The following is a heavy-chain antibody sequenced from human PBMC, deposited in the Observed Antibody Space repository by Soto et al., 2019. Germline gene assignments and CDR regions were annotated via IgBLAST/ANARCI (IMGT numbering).Heavy chain of an antibody. J-gene: IGHJ6*03. D-gene: IGHD6-13*01. CDR3: AKDIIAAAGIYYYMDV. CDR2: ISWNSGSI. V-gene: IGHV3-9*01. CDR1: GFTFDDYA. Sequence: GGSLRLSCAASGFTFDDYAMHWVRQAPGKGLEWVSGISWNSGSIGYADSVKGRFTISRDNAKNSLYLQMNSLRVEDTALYYCAKDIIAAAGIYYYMDVWGKGTTVTVSS.